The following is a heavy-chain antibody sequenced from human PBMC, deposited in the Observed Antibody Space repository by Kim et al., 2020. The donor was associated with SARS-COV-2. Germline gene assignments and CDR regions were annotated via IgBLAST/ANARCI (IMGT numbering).Heavy chain of an antibody. J-gene: IGHJ6*02. D-gene: IGHD5-18*01. CDR1: GYTFTSYG. Sequence: ASVKVSCKASGYTFTSYGISWVRQAPGQGLEWMGWISAYNGNTNYAQKLQGRVTMTTDTSTSTAYMELRSLRSDDTAVYYCARHSAMVIYYYYGMDVWGQGTTVTVSS. CDR2: ISAYNGNT. CDR3: ARHSAMVIYYYYGMDV. V-gene: IGHV1-18*04.